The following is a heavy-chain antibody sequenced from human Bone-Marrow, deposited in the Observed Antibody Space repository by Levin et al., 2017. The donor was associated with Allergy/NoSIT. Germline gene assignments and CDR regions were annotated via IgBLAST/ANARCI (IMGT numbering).Heavy chain of an antibody. V-gene: IGHV3-48*02. CDR1: GLTFSRHS. D-gene: IGHD2-21*01. CDR3: ASAYCGGDCYAIDY. CDR2: IHSSSFTI. Sequence: HPGGSLRLSCAASGLTFSRHSMNWVRQAPGKGLEWVSYIHSSSFTIHYADSVKGRFTISRDNAKNSLYLQMNSLRDEDTAVYYCASAYCGGDCYAIDYWGQGTLVAVSS. J-gene: IGHJ4*02.